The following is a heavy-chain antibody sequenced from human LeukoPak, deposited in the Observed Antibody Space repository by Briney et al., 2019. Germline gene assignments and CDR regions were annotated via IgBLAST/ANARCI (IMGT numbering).Heavy chain of an antibody. CDR3: ARDVGGPANY. D-gene: IGHD2-15*01. J-gene: IGHJ4*02. CDR1: GGIFNRYV. V-gene: IGHV1-69*10. Sequence: ASVKVSCKASGGIFNRYVISWVRQAPGQGLELMGGLIPTLGTANYAQKFQGRVTITADKPSNTAYMELRSLRFEDTAVYYCARDVGGPANYWGQGTLVTVSS. CDR2: LIPTLGTA.